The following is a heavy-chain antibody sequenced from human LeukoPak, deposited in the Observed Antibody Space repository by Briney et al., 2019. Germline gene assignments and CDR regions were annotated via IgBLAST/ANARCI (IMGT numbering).Heavy chain of an antibody. CDR3: AKDLASSSGWFLAVPNTYFDY. Sequence: GGSLRLSCAASGFTFSSYAMSWVRQAPGKGLEWVSAISGSGGSTYYADSVKGRFTISRDNSKNTLYLQMNGLRAEDTAVYYCAKDLASSSGWFLAVPNTYFDYWGQGTLVTVSS. V-gene: IGHV3-23*01. CDR1: GFTFSSYA. CDR2: ISGSGGST. J-gene: IGHJ4*02. D-gene: IGHD6-19*01.